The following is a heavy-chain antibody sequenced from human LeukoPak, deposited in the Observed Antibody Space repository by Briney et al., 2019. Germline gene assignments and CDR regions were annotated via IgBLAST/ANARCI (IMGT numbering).Heavy chain of an antibody. CDR3: AKDVGPGLYGGNSYFNDY. V-gene: IGHV3-7*01. D-gene: IGHD4-23*01. Sequence: PGGSLRLSCAASGFTFSSYCMGWVRQAPGKGLEWVANIQQGGSHKYYVDSVQGRFTISRDNAKNSLYLQMNSLRAEDTAVYYCAKDVGPGLYGGNSYFNDYWGQGTLVTVSS. CDR1: GFTFSSYC. CDR2: IQQGGSHK. J-gene: IGHJ4*02.